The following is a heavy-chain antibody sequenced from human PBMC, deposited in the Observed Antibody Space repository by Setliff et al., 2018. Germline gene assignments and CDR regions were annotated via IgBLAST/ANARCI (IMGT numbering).Heavy chain of an antibody. CDR3: ARGRMRGSCSGPSCTYDPFDI. CDR2: VYYDGTT. D-gene: IGHD2-2*01. J-gene: IGHJ3*02. CDR1: GGSISSYY. V-gene: IGHV4-59*12. Sequence: PSETLSLTCTVSGGSISSYYWSWIRQSPGKGLEWLGTVYYDGTTYYNPSFKSRVTISVDTSKNQFSLILRSVTAADTAVYYCARGRMRGSCSGPSCTYDPFDIWGQGTPVTVSS.